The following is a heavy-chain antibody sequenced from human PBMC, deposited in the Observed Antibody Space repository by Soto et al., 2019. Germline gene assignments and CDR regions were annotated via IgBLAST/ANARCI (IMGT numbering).Heavy chain of an antibody. D-gene: IGHD3-3*02. CDR2: VFTTGTT. V-gene: IGHV4-4*07. J-gene: IGHJ5*02. CDR3: ARDFNSIFDDFADMRWNFDP. Sequence: PSEILSLACSVTGGSINNYYWSWVRQSAGKGVEWIGRVFTTGTTDYNPSLKGRVTISVDTSKNQFSLSLRSVTAADTAIYYCARDFNSIFDDFADMRWNFDPWGQGTLVTVS. CDR1: GGSINNYY.